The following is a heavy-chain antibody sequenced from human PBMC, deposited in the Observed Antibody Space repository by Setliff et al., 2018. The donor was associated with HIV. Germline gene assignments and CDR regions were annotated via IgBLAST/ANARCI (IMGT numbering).Heavy chain of an antibody. V-gene: IGHV1-2*04. J-gene: IGHJ4*02. CDR3: ARGMDYYDTSGYYQYYFDY. D-gene: IGHD3-22*01. CDR1: GYSFTDYY. Sequence: VASVNVSCKASGYSFTDYYIHWVRQAPGQGLEWMGWINPKSDGTNYAQKFQGWITMTRDTSISTAYMELSRLRSDDTAVYYCARGMDYYDTSGYYQYYFDYWGQGTLGTVPQ. CDR2: INPKSDGT.